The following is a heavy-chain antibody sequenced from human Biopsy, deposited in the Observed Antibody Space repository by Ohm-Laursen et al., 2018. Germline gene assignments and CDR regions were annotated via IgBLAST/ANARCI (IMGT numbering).Heavy chain of an antibody. CDR1: GYTFSMYA. J-gene: IGHJ4*02. V-gene: IGHV1-18*01. Sequence: SSVKVSCKASGYTFSMYAIIWVRQAPGQGLEWMGWSSAYNGKTNYAQKFQGRVTMTEDTSTSTAYMEVWRLRSDDTAVYYCAADINVWNVNYWGQGTQVIVSS. CDR3: AADINVWNVNY. CDR2: SSAYNGKT. D-gene: IGHD1-1*01.